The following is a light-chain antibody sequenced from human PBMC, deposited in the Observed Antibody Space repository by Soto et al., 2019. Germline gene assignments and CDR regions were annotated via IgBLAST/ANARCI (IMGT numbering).Light chain of an antibody. CDR3: QQRSNWPIT. CDR2: DAS. V-gene: IGKV3-11*01. J-gene: IGKJ5*01. Sequence: IVLKLSPGTLSLSPGERATLSCRASQSVSSYLAWYQQKPGQAPRLLIYDASNRATGIPARFSGSGSGTDFTLTISSLEPEDFAVYYCQQRSNWPITFGQGTRLEI. CDR1: QSVSSY.